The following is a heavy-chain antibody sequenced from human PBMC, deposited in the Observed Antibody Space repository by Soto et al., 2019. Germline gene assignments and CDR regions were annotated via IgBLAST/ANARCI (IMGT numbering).Heavy chain of an antibody. CDR3: ARDRRELDRWDQGGYYYGMDV. V-gene: IGHV1-69*13. CDR2: IIPIFGTA. CDR1: GGTFSSYA. D-gene: IGHD3-10*01. Sequence: SVKVSCKASGGTFSSYAISWVRQAPGQGLEWMGGIIPIFGTANYAQKFQGRVTITADESTSTAYMELSSLRSGDTAVYYCARDRRELDRWDQGGYYYGMDVWGQGXTVT. J-gene: IGHJ6*02.